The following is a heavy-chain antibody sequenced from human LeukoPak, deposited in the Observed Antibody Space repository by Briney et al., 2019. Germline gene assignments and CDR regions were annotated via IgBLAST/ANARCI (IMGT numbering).Heavy chain of an antibody. CDR2: IKGDGIST. CDR1: GFDFSSNW. V-gene: IGHV3-74*01. CDR3: AKDHYWSIDY. D-gene: IGHD3-3*01. Sequence: GGSLRLSCAASGFDFSSNWMHWVRHAPGQGLAWVSRIKGDGISTNYADSVKGRFTISRDIAKNTLYLQMNSLRAEDTSVYYCAKDHYWSIDYWGRGTLVTVSS. J-gene: IGHJ4*02.